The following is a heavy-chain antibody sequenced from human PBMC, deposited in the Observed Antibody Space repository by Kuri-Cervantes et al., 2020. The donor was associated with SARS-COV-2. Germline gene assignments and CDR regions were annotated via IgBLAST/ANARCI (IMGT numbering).Heavy chain of an antibody. Sequence: GWSLRLSCKAAGSSFTSYGIGWVLQLPGKGLEWIGIIYTGYSDTRYSPSFQGEDTISADKSISNAYLQWSSLKASDTAMYYCARSEVGATSYLDYWVQGTLVTVSS. V-gene: IGHV5-51*01. CDR1: GSSFTSYG. CDR3: ARSEVGATSYLDY. J-gene: IGHJ4*02. CDR2: IYTGYSDT. D-gene: IGHD1-26*01.